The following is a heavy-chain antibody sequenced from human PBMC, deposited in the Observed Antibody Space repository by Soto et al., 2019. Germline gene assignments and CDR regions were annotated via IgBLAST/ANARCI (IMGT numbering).Heavy chain of an antibody. CDR1: EFSFSTYA. CDR3: AKHSEYQLLSWLDP. Sequence: EVQLLESGGGLVQPGGSLRLSCAASEFSFSTYAMSWVRQAPGKGLEWVSGISAGGGNTYYADSVRGRFTISRDNSKNTVDLQISSLRAEDTALYYCAKHSEYQLLSWLDPWGLGTLVTVSS. J-gene: IGHJ5*02. V-gene: IGHV3-23*01. D-gene: IGHD2-2*01. CDR2: ISAGGGNT.